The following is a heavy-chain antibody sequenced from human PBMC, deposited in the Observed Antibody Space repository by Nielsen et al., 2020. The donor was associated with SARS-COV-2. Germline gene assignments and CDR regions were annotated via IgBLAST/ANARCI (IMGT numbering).Heavy chain of an antibody. Sequence: GGSLRLSCEASGFTISRYGMHWVRQAPGKGLEWVTFISYDGSVKYYADSVKGRFTISTDLSNNTLYLQMNSLRVEDTAMYYCAKDRATFMIYFRRGGPDYWGQGTLVTVSS. J-gene: IGHJ4*02. CDR3: AKDRATFMIYFRRGGPDY. D-gene: IGHD3/OR15-3a*01. V-gene: IGHV3-30*18. CDR1: GFTISRYG. CDR2: ISYDGSVK.